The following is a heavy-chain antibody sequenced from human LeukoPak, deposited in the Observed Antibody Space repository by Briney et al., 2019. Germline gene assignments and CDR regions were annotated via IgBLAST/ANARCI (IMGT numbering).Heavy chain of an antibody. Sequence: GGSLRLSCAASGFAFSVYAMSWVRQAPGKGLEWVSAISGSGGSTYYADSVKGRFTISRDNSKNTLFLQMNSLRAEDTAVYYCAKAGWSRYFDSWGQGTLVTVSS. J-gene: IGHJ4*02. V-gene: IGHV3-23*01. D-gene: IGHD3-3*01. CDR2: ISGSGGST. CDR1: GFAFSVYA. CDR3: AKAGWSRYFDS.